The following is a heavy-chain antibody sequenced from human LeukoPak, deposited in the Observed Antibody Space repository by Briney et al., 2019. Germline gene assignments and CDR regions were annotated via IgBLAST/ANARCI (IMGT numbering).Heavy chain of an antibody. D-gene: IGHD3-9*01. J-gene: IGHJ4*02. Sequence: ASVKVSCKASEYTFTSYDINWVRQATGQGLEWMGWINTNTGNPTYAQGFTGRFVFSLDTSVSTAYLQISSLKAEDTAVYYCARQLFDWYKGGQVLDLDYWGQGTLVTVSS. CDR2: INTNTGNP. V-gene: IGHV7-4-1*02. CDR3: ARQLFDWYKGGQVLDLDY. CDR1: EYTFTSYD.